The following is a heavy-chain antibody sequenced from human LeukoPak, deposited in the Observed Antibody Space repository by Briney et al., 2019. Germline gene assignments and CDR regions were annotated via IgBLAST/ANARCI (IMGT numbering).Heavy chain of an antibody. J-gene: IGHJ3*02. Sequence: PGGSLRLSCAASGFTFSSYSMNWVRQAPGKGLAWASSISSSSSYIYYADSVKGRFTISRDNAKNSLYLQMNSLRAEDTAVYYCARDGGSYYRDAFDIWGQGTMVAVSS. V-gene: IGHV3-21*01. CDR3: ARDGGSYYRDAFDI. D-gene: IGHD1-26*01. CDR1: GFTFSSYS. CDR2: ISSSSSYI.